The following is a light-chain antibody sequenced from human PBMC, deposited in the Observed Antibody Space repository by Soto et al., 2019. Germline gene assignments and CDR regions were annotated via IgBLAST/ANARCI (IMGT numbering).Light chain of an antibody. J-gene: IGKJ5*01. V-gene: IGKV3-15*01. CDR3: QQYNNWPIT. Sequence: EIVMTQSPATLSLSPGERATLSSRASQSVSSNLAWYQQKPGQAPRXLIYGASTRATGIPARFSGSGSGTECTLTISSLQSEDVAVYYCQQYNNWPITLGQGTRLEIK. CDR1: QSVSSN. CDR2: GAS.